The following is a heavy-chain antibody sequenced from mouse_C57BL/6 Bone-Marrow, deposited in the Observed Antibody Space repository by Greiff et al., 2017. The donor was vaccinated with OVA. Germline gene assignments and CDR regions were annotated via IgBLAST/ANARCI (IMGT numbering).Heavy chain of an antibody. Sequence: EVKLVESGGGLVQPGGSLKLSCAASGFTFSDYYMYWVRQTPEKRLEWVAYISNGGGSTYYPDTVKGRFTISRDNAKNTLYLQMSRLKSEDTAMYYCARHGSAMDYWGQGTSVTVSS. D-gene: IGHD1-1*01. J-gene: IGHJ4*01. CDR3: ARHGSAMDY. CDR1: GFTFSDYY. CDR2: ISNGGGST. V-gene: IGHV5-12*01.